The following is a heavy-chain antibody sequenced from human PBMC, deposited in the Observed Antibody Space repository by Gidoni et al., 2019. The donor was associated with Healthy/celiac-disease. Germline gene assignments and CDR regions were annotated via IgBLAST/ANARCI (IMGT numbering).Heavy chain of an antibody. CDR3: AKADSSGWGYYFDY. V-gene: IGHV3-23*01. D-gene: IGHD6-19*01. CDR1: GFTFRSYA. CDR2: ISGSGGST. Sequence: EVQLLESGGGLVPPGGSLRLSCAASGFTFRSYAMSWVRQAPGKGLEWVSAISGSGGSTYYADSVKGRFTISRDNSKNTLYLQMNSLRAEDTAVYYCAKADSSGWGYYFDYWGQGTLVTVSS. J-gene: IGHJ4*02.